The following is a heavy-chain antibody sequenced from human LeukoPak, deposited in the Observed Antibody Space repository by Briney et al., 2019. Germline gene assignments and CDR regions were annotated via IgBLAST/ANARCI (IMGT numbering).Heavy chain of an antibody. J-gene: IGHJ4*02. CDR2: INHSEST. CDR1: GGSFSGYY. CDR3: ARGQGSSWYGDGYFDY. V-gene: IGHV4-34*01. Sequence: TSETLSLTCAVYGGSFSGYYWSWIRQPPGKGLEWIGEINHSESTNYNPSLKSRVTISLDTSKNQFSLQLNSVTPEDTAVYYCARGQGSSWYGDGYFDYWGQGTLVTVSS. D-gene: IGHD6-13*01.